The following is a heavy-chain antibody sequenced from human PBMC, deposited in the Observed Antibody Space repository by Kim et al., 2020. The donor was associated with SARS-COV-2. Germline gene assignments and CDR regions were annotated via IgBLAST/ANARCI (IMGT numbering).Heavy chain of an antibody. J-gene: IGHJ5*02. Sequence: SETLSLTCAVYGGSFSGYYWSWIRQPPGKGLEWIGEINHSGSTNYNPSLKSRVTISVDTSKNQFSLKLSSVTAADTAVYYCARGVWYGLIKGVVYNWFDPWGQGTLVTVSS. V-gene: IGHV4-34*01. CDR2: INHSGST. D-gene: IGHD2-15*01. CDR3: ARGVWYGLIKGVVYNWFDP. CDR1: GGSFSGYY.